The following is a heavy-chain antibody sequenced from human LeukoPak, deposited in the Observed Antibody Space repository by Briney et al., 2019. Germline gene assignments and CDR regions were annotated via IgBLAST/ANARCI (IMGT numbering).Heavy chain of an antibody. D-gene: IGHD3-22*01. J-gene: IGHJ4*02. CDR2: IYTSGST. CDR3: ARESSGYPFDY. Sequence: SETLSLTCTVSGGSISSGSYCWSWIRQPAGKGLEWIGRIYTSGSTNYNPSLKSRVTISVDTSKNQFSLKLSSVTAADTAVYYCARESSGYPFDYWGQGTLVTVSS. V-gene: IGHV4-61*02. CDR1: GGSISSGSYC.